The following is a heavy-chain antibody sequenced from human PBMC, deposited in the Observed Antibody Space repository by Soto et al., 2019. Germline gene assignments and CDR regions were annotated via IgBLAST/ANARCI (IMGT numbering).Heavy chain of an antibody. CDR1: GFTFSTYA. J-gene: IGHJ4*02. V-gene: IGHV3-23*01. CDR2: ISGSGGTT. CDR3: AKDSNTYYYDSSGYLEQ. Sequence: QPGGSLRLSCAASGFTFSTYAMTWVRQAPGMGLEWVSVISGSGGTTHYADSVKGRFTISRDNSRNTLFLQMNTLRADDTAVYFCAKDSNTYYYDSSGYLEQWGQGTLVTVSS. D-gene: IGHD3-22*01.